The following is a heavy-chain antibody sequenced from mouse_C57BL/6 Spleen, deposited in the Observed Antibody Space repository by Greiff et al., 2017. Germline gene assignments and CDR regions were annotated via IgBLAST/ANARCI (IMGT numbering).Heavy chain of an antibody. CDR3: TRVGYYGSSYYCDY. CDR1: GFTFSSYA. J-gene: IGHJ2*01. D-gene: IGHD1-1*01. Sequence: EVKVVESGEGLVKPGGSLKLSCAASGFTFSSYAMSWVRQTPEKRLEWVAYISSGGDYIYYADTVKGRFTISRDNARNTLYLQMSSLKSEDTAMYYCTRVGYYGSSYYCDYWGQGTTLTVSS. CDR2: ISSGGDYI. V-gene: IGHV5-9-1*02.